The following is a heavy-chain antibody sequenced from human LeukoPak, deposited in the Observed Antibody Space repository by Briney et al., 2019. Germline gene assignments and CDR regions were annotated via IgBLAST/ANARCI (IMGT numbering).Heavy chain of an antibody. Sequence: SETLSLTCTVSGGSISSHYWSWIRQPPGKGLEWIGYIYYSGSTNYNPSLKSRVTISVDTSKNQFSLKLSSVTAADTAVYYCARERQWLGLDYWGQGTLVTVSS. V-gene: IGHV4-59*11. CDR2: IYYSGST. J-gene: IGHJ4*02. CDR1: GGSISSHY. D-gene: IGHD6-19*01. CDR3: ARERQWLGLDY.